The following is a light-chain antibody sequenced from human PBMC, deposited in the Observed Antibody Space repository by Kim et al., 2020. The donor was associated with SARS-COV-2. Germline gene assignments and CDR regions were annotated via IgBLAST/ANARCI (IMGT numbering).Light chain of an antibody. CDR3: QQYSNWPPLT. CDR2: GSS. Sequence: ETVMTQSPATLSVSPGERATLSCRASKSVGSKLAWYQHQPGQAPRLLISGSSTRATGIPARFSGSGSGTEFTLTISSLQSEDFAVYYCQQYSNWPPLTFGGGTKVDIK. CDR1: KSVGSK. V-gene: IGKV3-15*01. J-gene: IGKJ4*01.